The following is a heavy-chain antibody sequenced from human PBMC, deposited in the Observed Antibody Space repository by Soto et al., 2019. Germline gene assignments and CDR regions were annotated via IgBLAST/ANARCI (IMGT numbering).Heavy chain of an antibody. CDR2: ISSSGSTI. D-gene: IGHD6-13*01. V-gene: IGHV3-11*01. Sequence: GSLRLSCAASGFTFSDYYMSWIRQAPGKGLEWVSYISSSGSTIYYADSVKGRFTISRDNAKNSLYLQMNSLRAEDTAVYYCARDLSSSWYLGAFDIWGQVTMVPASS. J-gene: IGHJ3*02. CDR1: GFTFSDYY. CDR3: ARDLSSSWYLGAFDI.